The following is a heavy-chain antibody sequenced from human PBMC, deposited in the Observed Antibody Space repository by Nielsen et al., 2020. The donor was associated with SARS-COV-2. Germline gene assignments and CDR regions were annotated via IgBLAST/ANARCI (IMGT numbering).Heavy chain of an antibody. V-gene: IGHV1-69*04. Sequence: FQGRVTITADKSTNTVHMELSSLTSDDTAVYYCARVWTSTPAFDPWGQGTRVTVSS. CDR3: ARVWTSTPAFDP. J-gene: IGHJ5*02. D-gene: IGHD3/OR15-3a*01.